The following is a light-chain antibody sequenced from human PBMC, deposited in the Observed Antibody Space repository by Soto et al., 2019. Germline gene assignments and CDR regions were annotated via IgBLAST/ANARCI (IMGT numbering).Light chain of an antibody. J-gene: IGLJ2*01. CDR1: KIGSFS. CDR2: HDD. V-gene: IGLV3-21*02. CDR3: QVWDSSSDHL. Sequence: SYELTQPPSVSVAPGQTARITCGRDKIGSFSVHWYQQRPGQAPVLVVYHDDDRPSGIPDRFSGSNSGNTATLTISGVEAGDEADYYCQVWDSSSDHLFGGGTQLTV.